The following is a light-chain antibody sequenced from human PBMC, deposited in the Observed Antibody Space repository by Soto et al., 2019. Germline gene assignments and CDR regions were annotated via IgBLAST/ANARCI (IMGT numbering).Light chain of an antibody. J-gene: IGLJ1*01. Sequence: QSALTQPASVAGTPGQSITISFTGSNSDVGIYDFVSWYQHHPGRAPKLIVAEVSHRPSGVSNRFSVSKSGNTASLTISGLQSEAEADYYCISYTSDDVRYVFGTGTKVTVL. CDR2: EVS. V-gene: IGLV2-14*01. CDR3: ISYTSDDVRYV. CDR1: NSDVGIYDF.